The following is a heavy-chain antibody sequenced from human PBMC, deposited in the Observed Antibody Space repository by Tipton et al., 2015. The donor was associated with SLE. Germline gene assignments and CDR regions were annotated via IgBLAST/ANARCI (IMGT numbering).Heavy chain of an antibody. D-gene: IGHD1-26*01. CDR3: AGELLNAFDS. J-gene: IGHJ3*02. V-gene: IGHV3-30*04. CDR2: ISYDGSNK. CDR1: GFTFSSYA. Sequence: SLRLSCAASGFTFSSYAMHWVRQAPGKGLEWVAVISYDGSNKYYADSVKGRFTISRDNSKNTPYLQMNSLRAEDTAVYYCAGELLNAFDSRGHRTMVPVSS.